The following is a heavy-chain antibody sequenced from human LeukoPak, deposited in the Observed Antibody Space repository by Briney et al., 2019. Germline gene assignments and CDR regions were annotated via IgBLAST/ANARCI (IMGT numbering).Heavy chain of an antibody. CDR2: ISDSGGTT. Sequence: GGSLRLSCAASGFTFGSYAMSWVRQAPGKGLECVSTISDSGGTTYFADSVKGRFTISRDNSKNTLYLQMNSLRAEDTALYYCAKEPTPGGAFYFDSWGQGTLVTVSS. CDR1: GFTFGSYA. J-gene: IGHJ4*02. CDR3: AKEPTPGGAFYFDS. V-gene: IGHV3-23*01. D-gene: IGHD3-10*01.